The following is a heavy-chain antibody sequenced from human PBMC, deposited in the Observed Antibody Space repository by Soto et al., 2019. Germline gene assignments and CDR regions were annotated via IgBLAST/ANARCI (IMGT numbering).Heavy chain of an antibody. Sequence: GGSLRLSCAASGFTFSSYGMHWVRQAPGKGLEWVAVISYDGSNKYYADSVKGRFTISRDNSKNTLYLQMNSLRAEDTAVYYCAKDGDCSSTSCYSSFLVYWGQGTLVTVSS. CDR2: ISYDGSNK. CDR1: GFTFSSYG. D-gene: IGHD2-2*01. J-gene: IGHJ4*02. V-gene: IGHV3-30*18. CDR3: AKDGDCSSTSCYSSFLVY.